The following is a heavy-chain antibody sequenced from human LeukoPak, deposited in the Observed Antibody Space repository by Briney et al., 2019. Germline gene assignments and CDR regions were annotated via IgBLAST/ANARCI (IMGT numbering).Heavy chain of an antibody. J-gene: IGHJ5*02. Sequence: PSGTLSLTCSVFGGSIRSYYWTWIRQPPGKGLEWIGYSDDSGSSIYNPSLKSRVTISMDTSKNQFSLKMYSVTAADTAVYYCAREASDSGSYSNWLDPRGQGTPVIVSS. CDR3: AREASDSGSYSNWLDP. V-gene: IGHV4-59*12. CDR1: GGSIRSYY. CDR2: SDDSGSS. D-gene: IGHD1-26*01.